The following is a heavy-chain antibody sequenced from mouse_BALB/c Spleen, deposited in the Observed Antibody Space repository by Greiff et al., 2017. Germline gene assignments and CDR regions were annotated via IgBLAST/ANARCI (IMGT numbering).Heavy chain of an antibody. CDR3: ARTGGYGNYHYYAMDY. CDR1: GFTFSSFG. J-gene: IGHJ4*01. CDR2: ISSGSSTI. Sequence: EVQGVESGGGLVQPGGSRKLSCAASGFTFSSFGMHWVRQAPEKGLEWVAYISSGSSTIYYADTVKGRFTISRDNPKNTLFLQMTSLRSEDTAMYYCARTGGYGNYHYYAMDYWGQGTSVTVSS. V-gene: IGHV5-17*02. D-gene: IGHD2-10*02.